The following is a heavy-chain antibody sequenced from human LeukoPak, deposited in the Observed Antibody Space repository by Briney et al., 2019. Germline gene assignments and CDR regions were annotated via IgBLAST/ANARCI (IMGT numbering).Heavy chain of an antibody. CDR1: GFTFSSYA. CDR3: ASRAHYDSSGYYYYYYYMDV. D-gene: IGHD3-22*01. J-gene: IGHJ6*03. V-gene: IGHV3-23*01. CDR2: ISGSGGST. Sequence: GGSLRLSCAASGFTFSSYAMSWVRQAPGKGLEWVSAISGSGGSTYYADSVKGRFTISRDNSKNTLYLQMNSLRAEDTAVYYCASRAHYDSSGYYYYYYYMDVWGKGTTVAVSS.